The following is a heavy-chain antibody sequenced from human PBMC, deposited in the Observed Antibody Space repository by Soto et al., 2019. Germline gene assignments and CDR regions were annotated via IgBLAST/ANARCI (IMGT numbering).Heavy chain of an antibody. CDR2: IWYEGSNK. CDR3: AKDEGDSCWYYLDS. J-gene: IGHJ4*02. CDR1: GFTFSNYG. V-gene: IGHV3-33*06. Sequence: QVQLVESGGGVVQPGRSLRLSCAASGFTFSNYGMHWVRQAPGKGLEWVAVIWYEGSNKYYADSVKGRFTIYRDNSKNTMYLQMNSLRAEDTAVYYCAKDEGDSCWYYLDSWGQGTLVTDSS. D-gene: IGHD6-19*01.